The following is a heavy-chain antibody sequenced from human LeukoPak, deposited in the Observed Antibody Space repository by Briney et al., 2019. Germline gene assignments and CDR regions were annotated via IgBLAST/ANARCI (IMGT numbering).Heavy chain of an antibody. V-gene: IGHV3-21*01. CDR1: GFTFSSYS. CDR2: ISSSSSYI. D-gene: IGHD3-16*01. Sequence: GGFLRLSCAASGFTFSSYSMNWVRQAPGKGLEWVSSISSSSSYIYYADSVKGRFTISRDNAKNSLYLQMNSLRAEDTAVYYCARMNGGDFDYWGQGTLVTVSS. J-gene: IGHJ4*02. CDR3: ARMNGGDFDY.